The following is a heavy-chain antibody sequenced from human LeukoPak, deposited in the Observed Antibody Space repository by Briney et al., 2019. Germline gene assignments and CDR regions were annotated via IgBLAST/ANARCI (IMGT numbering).Heavy chain of an antibody. CDR3: ARGPHCSGGSRYSPAFDY. V-gene: IGHV4-34*01. CDR2: INHGGST. CDR1: GGSFSGYY. Sequence: SETLSLTCAVYGGSFSGYYWSWIRQPPGKGLEWIGEINHGGSTNYNPSLKSRVTMSVDTSKNQFSLKVTSVTAADTAVYYCARGPHCSGGSRYSPAFDYWGQGTLVTVSS. J-gene: IGHJ4*02. D-gene: IGHD2-15*01.